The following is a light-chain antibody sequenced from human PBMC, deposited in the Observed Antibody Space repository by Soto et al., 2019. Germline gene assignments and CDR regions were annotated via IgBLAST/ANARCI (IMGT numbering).Light chain of an antibody. Sequence: EIVLTQSPATLSLSPGERATLSCRASQSVSSYLAWYQQKPGQAPRLLIYDASNRATGIPARFSGSGSGTDLTLTIRSLEPEDFAVYYCQQRSNWIFTFGPGTKVDIK. J-gene: IGKJ3*01. V-gene: IGKV3-11*01. CDR3: QQRSNWIFT. CDR2: DAS. CDR1: QSVSSY.